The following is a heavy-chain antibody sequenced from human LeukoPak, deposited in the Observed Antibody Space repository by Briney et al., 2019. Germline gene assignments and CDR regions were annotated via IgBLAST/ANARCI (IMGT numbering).Heavy chain of an antibody. CDR2: IKQDGSEK. J-gene: IGHJ3*02. CDR1: GFTFSSYW. Sequence: PGGSLRLSCAASGFTFSSYWMSWVRQVPGKGLEWVANIKQDGSEKDYLDSVKGRFTISRDNAKNSLYLQMNSLRVEDTAAYYCGRHGGAFEMWGQGTMVSVSS. CDR3: GRHGGAFEM. V-gene: IGHV3-7*01.